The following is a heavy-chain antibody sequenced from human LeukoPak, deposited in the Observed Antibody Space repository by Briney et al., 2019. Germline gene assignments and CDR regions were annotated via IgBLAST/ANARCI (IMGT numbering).Heavy chain of an antibody. CDR1: GDSISTNY. D-gene: IGHD1-26*01. CDR2: IYYSGST. V-gene: IGHV4-59*04. CDR3: AGPVGSLNY. Sequence: MSSETLSLTCTVSGDSISTNYWNWIRQPPGKGLEWIGSIYYSGSTYYNPSLKSRVTISVDTSKNQFSLKLSSVTAADTAVYYCAGPVGSLNYWGQGTLVTVSS. J-gene: IGHJ4*02.